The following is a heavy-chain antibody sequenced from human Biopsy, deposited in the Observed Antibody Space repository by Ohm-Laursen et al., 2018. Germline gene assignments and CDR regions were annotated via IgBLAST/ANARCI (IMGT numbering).Heavy chain of an antibody. CDR2: VSTYNGNT. J-gene: IGHJ4*02. CDR1: GYIFTSFG. V-gene: IGHV1-18*01. Sequence: ASVKVSCKGSGYIFTSFGVSWVRQAPGHGLEWMGWVSTYNGNTEYEQKFQGRVTMATDTSANTAYMELRSLRSDDTAVYFCARVREGGLLDYWGQGTLVTVSS. CDR3: ARVREGGLLDY. D-gene: IGHD3-16*01.